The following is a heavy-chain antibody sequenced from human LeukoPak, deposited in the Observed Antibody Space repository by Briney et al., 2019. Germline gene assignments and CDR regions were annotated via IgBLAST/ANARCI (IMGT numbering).Heavy chain of an antibody. CDR2: ISAYNGNT. CDR3: AREVDSSKGYYYGMDV. J-gene: IGHJ6*02. CDR1: GYTFTSYG. D-gene: IGHD6-13*01. Sequence: ASVKVSCKDSGYTFTSYGISWVRQAPGQGLEWMGWISAYNGNTNYAQKLQGRVTMTTDTSTSTAYMELRSLRSDDTAVYYCAREVDSSKGYYYGMDVWGQGTTVTVSS. V-gene: IGHV1-18*01.